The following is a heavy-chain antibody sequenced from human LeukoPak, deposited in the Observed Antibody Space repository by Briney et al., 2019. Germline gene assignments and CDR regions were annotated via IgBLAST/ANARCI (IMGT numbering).Heavy chain of an antibody. V-gene: IGHV3-33*06. CDR2: IWYDGSNK. J-gene: IGHJ4*02. CDR3: AKPDRKGYSYGYVDY. Sequence: PGRSLRLSCAASGFTFSSYGMHWVRQAPGKGLEWVAVIWYDGSNKYYADSVKGRFTISRDNSKNTLYLQMDSLRAEDTAVYYCAKPDRKGYSYGYVDYWGQGTLVTVSS. D-gene: IGHD5-18*01. CDR1: GFTFSSYG.